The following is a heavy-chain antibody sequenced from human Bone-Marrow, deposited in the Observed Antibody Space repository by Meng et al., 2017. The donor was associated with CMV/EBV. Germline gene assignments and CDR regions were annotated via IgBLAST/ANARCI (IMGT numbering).Heavy chain of an antibody. CDR2: INSDGSST. CDR1: GFTFSSYW. Sequence: GESLKISCAASGFTFSSYWMHWVRQAPGKGLVWVSRINSDGSSTSYADSVKGRFTISRDNAKNTLYLQMNSLRAEDTAVYYCARARVPAAIYQYYFDYWGQGNLVTVSS. J-gene: IGHJ4*02. D-gene: IGHD2-2*02. CDR3: ARARVPAAIYQYYFDY. V-gene: IGHV3-74*01.